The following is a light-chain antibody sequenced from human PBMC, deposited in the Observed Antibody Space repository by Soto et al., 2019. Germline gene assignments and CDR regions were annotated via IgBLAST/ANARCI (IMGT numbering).Light chain of an antibody. V-gene: IGKV3-15*01. CDR2: GAS. CDR3: QQYSDLPLT. J-gene: IGKJ4*01. CDR1: RTLYNN. Sequence: EIVMTQSPATLSVSPGERATLSCRASRTLYNNLAWYQQKLGQAPRLLIYGASARATDIPARFSGSGSGTEFTLTISGLQSEDFSIYYCQQYSDLPLTFGGGTKVEIK.